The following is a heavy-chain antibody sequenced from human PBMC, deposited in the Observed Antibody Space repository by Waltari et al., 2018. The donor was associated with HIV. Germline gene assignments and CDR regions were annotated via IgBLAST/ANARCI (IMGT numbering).Heavy chain of an antibody. Sequence: QVQLVQSGAEVKKPGASVKVSCKASGYTFTGYYMHWVRPAPGQGLEWMGRINPNSGGTNYAQKFQGRVTMTRDTSISTAYMELSRLRSDDTAVYYCAREGGQLWFPSLDFDYWGQGTLVTVSS. J-gene: IGHJ4*02. D-gene: IGHD5-18*01. CDR3: AREGGQLWFPSLDFDY. V-gene: IGHV1-2*06. CDR2: INPNSGGT. CDR1: GYTFTGYY.